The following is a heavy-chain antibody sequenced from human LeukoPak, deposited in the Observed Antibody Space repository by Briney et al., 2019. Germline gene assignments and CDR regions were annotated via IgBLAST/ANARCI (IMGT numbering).Heavy chain of an antibody. CDR1: GGSISSYY. D-gene: IGHD3-3*01. J-gene: IGHJ4*02. V-gene: IGHV4-59*01. CDR2: ISYSGST. Sequence: SETLSLTCTVSGGSISSYYWSWIRQPPGKGLEWIGYISYSGSTNYNPSLKSRVTISLDTSKNQFSLKLSSVTAADTAVYYCARAGDEFWSVRKYFDYWGQGALVTVSS. CDR3: ARAGDEFWSVRKYFDY.